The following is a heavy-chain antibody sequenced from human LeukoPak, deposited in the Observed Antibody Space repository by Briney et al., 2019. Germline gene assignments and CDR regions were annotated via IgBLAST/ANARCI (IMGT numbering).Heavy chain of an antibody. Sequence: QTGGSLRLSCAASGFTFSKAGMHWVRQSPGKGLEWVSAIGDSDIRAYYADSVKGRFTTSRDNSKNTLYLEMNSLRAEDTAMYYCARWPLSRYTWNTAGVDYWGQGTLVTVSS. CDR1: GFTFSKAG. V-gene: IGHV3-23*01. J-gene: IGHJ4*02. CDR2: IGDSDIRA. CDR3: ARWPLSRYTWNTAGVDY. D-gene: IGHD1-1*01.